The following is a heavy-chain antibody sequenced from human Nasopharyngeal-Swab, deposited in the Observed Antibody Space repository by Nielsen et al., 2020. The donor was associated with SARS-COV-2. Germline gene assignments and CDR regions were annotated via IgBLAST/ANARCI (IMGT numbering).Heavy chain of an antibody. J-gene: IGHJ4*02. CDR3: TRDGYSYGPYYFDY. V-gene: IGHV3-49*04. Sequence: LKISCTASGFTFGDYAMSWVRQAPGKGLEWVGFIRSKAYGGTTEYAASVKGRFTISRDDSKSIAYLQMNSLKTEDTAVYYCTRDGYSYGPYYFDYWGQGTLVTVSS. D-gene: IGHD5-18*01. CDR1: GFTFGDYA. CDR2: IRSKAYGGTT.